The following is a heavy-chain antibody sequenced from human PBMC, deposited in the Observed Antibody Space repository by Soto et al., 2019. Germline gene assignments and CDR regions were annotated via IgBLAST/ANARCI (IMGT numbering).Heavy chain of an antibody. D-gene: IGHD3-22*01. V-gene: IGHV1-69*12. CDR1: GGTFSSYA. J-gene: IGHJ4*02. CDR2: IIPIFGTA. Sequence: QVQLVQSGAEVKKPGSSVKVSCKASGGTFSSYAISWVRQAPGQGLEWMGGIIPIFGTADYAQKLQGRVTITADESTSTGNMELSRLRSEDTAMYYCASHYDSSGYYYRGLDYWGQGTLVTVSS. CDR3: ASHYDSSGYYYRGLDY.